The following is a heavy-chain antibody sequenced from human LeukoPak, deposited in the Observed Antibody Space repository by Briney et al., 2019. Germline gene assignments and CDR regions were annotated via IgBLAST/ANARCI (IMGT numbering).Heavy chain of an antibody. Sequence: GGSLRLSCVVSGFTLKTFKMDWVRQTPGQGLEWVSSISSDSTYTSYADSVKGRFTISGDNAKNSMYLQMDSLRAEDTAVYHCARVRRDGYYFDSWGQGTLVTVSS. J-gene: IGHJ4*02. D-gene: IGHD5-24*01. CDR1: GFTLKTFK. V-gene: IGHV3-21*01. CDR3: ARVRRDGYYFDS. CDR2: ISSDSTYT.